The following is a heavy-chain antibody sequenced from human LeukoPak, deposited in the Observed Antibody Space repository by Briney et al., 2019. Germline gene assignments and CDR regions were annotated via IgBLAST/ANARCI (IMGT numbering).Heavy chain of an antibody. D-gene: IGHD1-1*01. CDR1: GGTFSSYA. Sequence: SVKVSCKASGGTFSSYAISWVRQAPGQGLEWMGRIIPIFGTANYAQKFQGRVTITTDESTSTAYMELSSLRSEDTAVYYCAGNGDNYFDYWGQGILVTVPS. CDR2: IIPIFGTA. J-gene: IGHJ4*02. CDR3: AGNGDNYFDY. V-gene: IGHV1-69*05.